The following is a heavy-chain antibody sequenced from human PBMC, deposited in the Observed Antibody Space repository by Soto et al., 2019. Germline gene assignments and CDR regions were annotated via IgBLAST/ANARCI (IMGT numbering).Heavy chain of an antibody. CDR2: ISGSGVTT. J-gene: IGHJ4*02. CDR3: SKLAYFGDPPGGDS. Sequence: EVQLLESGGGLVQPGGSLRLSCAVSGFTFSSSAMAWVRQAPGEGLEWVSGISGSGVTTFYADSVKGRFTISRDNSKNTLQLKMNSLGAEDTAVYHCSKLAYFGDPPGGDSWGQGTLVTVSS. CDR1: GFTFSSSA. D-gene: IGHD3-10*01. V-gene: IGHV3-23*01.